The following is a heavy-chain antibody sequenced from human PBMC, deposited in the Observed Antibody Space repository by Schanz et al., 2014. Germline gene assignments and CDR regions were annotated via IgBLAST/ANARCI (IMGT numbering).Heavy chain of an antibody. D-gene: IGHD2-2*01. CDR1: GYTFTSYG. J-gene: IGHJ5*02. CDR3: ARDRRRYCSTASCLHDNWFDP. CDR2: MNPNSGNT. V-gene: IGHV1-18*01. Sequence: QVQLVQSGAEVKKPGASVKVSCKASGYTFTSYGISWVRQAPGQGLEWMGWMNPNSGNTNYAQKVQGRVTMTTDTSTGTAYMELRSLRSDDTAVYYCARDRRRYCSTASCLHDNWFDPWGQGTLVIVSS.